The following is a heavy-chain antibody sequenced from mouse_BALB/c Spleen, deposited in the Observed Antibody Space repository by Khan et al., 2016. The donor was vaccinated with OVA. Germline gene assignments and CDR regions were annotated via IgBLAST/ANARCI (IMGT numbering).Heavy chain of an antibody. CDR2: IIPSNDYT. CDR1: GYTFTTYT. J-gene: IGHJ3*01. V-gene: IGHV1-4*01. D-gene: IGHD1-1*01. CDR3: VREGAYSRSDGWFAY. Sequence: QVQLQQSGAELARPGASVKMSCKASGYTFTTYTIHWGKQRPGQGLEWIGYIIPSNDYTNYNQKFKDRATLTTDKSSSKAYMQLSSRTSEESASYYCVREGAYSRSDGWFAYWGQGTLVTVSA.